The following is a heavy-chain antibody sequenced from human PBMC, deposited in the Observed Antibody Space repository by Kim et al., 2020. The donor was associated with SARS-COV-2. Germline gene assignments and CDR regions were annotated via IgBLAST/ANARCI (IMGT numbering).Heavy chain of an antibody. CDR3: ARDRDIVATITIDY. D-gene: IGHD5-12*01. Sequence: GGSLRLSCAASGFTFSSYAMHWVRQAPGKGLEWVAVISYDGSNKYYADSVKGRFTISRDNSKNTLYLQMNSLRAEDTAVYYCARDRDIVATITIDYWGQGTLVTVST. CDR1: GFTFSSYA. J-gene: IGHJ4*02. CDR2: ISYDGSNK. V-gene: IGHV3-30-3*01.